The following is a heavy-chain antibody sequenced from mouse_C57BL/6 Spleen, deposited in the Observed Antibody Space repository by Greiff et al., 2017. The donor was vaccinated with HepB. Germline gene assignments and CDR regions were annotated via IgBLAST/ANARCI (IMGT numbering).Heavy chain of an antibody. CDR3: ARRNYYGSSGGFAY. Sequence: QVQLQQPGAELVMPGASVKLSCKASGYTFTSYWMHWVKQRPGQGLEWIGEIDPSDSYTNYNQKFKGKSTLTVDKSSSTAYMQLSSLTSEDSAVYYCARRNYYGSSGGFAYWGQGTLVTVSA. D-gene: IGHD1-1*01. CDR2: IDPSDSYT. V-gene: IGHV1-69*01. J-gene: IGHJ3*01. CDR1: GYTFTSYW.